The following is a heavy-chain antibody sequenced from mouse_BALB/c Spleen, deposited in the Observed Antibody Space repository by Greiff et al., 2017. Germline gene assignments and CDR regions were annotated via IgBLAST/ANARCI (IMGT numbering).Heavy chain of an antibody. J-gene: IGHJ4*01. CDR1: GFSLTSYG. CDR2: IWAGGST. V-gene: IGHV2-9*02. D-gene: IGHD2-2*01. CDR3: ARDEVWLRRGAMDC. Sequence: VQVVESGPGLVAPSQSLSITCTVSGFSLTSYGVHWVRQPPGKGLEWLGVIWAGGSTNYNSALMSRLSISKDNSKSQVFLKMNSLQTDDTAMYYCARDEVWLRRGAMDCWGQGTSVTVSS.